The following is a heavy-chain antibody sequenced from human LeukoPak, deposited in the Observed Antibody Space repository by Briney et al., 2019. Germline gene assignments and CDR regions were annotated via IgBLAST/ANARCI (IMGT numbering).Heavy chain of an antibody. V-gene: IGHV3-23*01. D-gene: IGHD2-21*01. Sequence: AGGSPRLSCAASGFTLGSFGVSWVRQAPGKGLEWVSFISGTGLSTYYADSVKGRFTISRDNSKSTLFMQMNSLRVEDTAVYYCAKLMRHMMEDVYDIWGQGTMVTVSS. J-gene: IGHJ3*02. CDR1: GFTLGSFG. CDR3: AKLMRHMMEDVYDI. CDR2: ISGTGLST.